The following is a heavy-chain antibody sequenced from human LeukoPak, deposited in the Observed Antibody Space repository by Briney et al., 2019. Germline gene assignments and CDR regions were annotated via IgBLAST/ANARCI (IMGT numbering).Heavy chain of an antibody. V-gene: IGHV4-59*01. CDR2: IYYSGST. J-gene: IGHJ4*02. D-gene: IGHD4-23*01. Sequence: PSETQSLTCTVSGGSISSYYWGWIRQPPGKGLEWIGYIYYSGSTNYNPSLKSRVTISVDTSKNQFSLKLSSVTAADTAVYYCARTVAKPYYFDYWGQGTLVTVSS. CDR1: GGSISSYY. CDR3: ARTVAKPYYFDY.